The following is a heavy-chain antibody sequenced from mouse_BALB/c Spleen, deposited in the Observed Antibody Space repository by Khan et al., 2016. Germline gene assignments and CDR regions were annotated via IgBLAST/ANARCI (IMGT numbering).Heavy chain of an antibody. CDR3: ARSTYYGYYYAMDY. V-gene: IGHV9-3-1*01. Sequence: IQLVQSGPELKKPGETVKISCKASGYTFTNYGMNWVRQAPGKGLQWMGWMNPYTGEPTYTDDFKGRFAFSLETYASTAYLQINNLKNEDTATYFCARSTYYGYYYAMDYWSQGTSVTVSS. CDR1: GYTFTNYG. D-gene: IGHD1-2*01. J-gene: IGHJ4*01. CDR2: MNPYTGEP.